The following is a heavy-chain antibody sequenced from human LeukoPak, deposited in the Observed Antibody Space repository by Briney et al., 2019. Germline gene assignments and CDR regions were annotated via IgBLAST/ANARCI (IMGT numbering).Heavy chain of an antibody. CDR2: IYYSGST. CDR1: GGSISSYY. CDR3: ARHPSPYYDSSGYVDY. D-gene: IGHD3-22*01. V-gene: IGHV4-59*08. Sequence: SETLSLTCTVSGGSISSYYWSWIRQPPGKGLEWIGYIYYSGSTNYNPSLKSRVTISVDTSKNQFSLKLSSVTAADTAEYYCARHPSPYYDSSGYVDYWGQGTLVTVSS. J-gene: IGHJ4*02.